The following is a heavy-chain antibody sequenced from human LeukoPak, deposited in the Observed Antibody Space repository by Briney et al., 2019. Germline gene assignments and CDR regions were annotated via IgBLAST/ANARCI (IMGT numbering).Heavy chain of an antibody. D-gene: IGHD6-19*01. V-gene: IGHV4-59*01. Sequence: PSETLSLTCTVSGGSISSYYWSWIRQPPGKGLEWIGYIYYSGSTNYNPSLKSRVTISVDTSKNQFSLKLSSVTAADTAVYYCAKGKYSSGGVPDYWGQGTLVTVSS. CDR2: IYYSGST. J-gene: IGHJ4*02. CDR1: GGSISSYY. CDR3: AKGKYSSGGVPDY.